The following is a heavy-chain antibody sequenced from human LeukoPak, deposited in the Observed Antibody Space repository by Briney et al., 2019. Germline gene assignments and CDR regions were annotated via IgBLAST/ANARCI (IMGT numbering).Heavy chain of an antibody. CDR2: MYYSGST. CDR3: AREYYDNTGYYYFDY. J-gene: IGHJ4*02. V-gene: IGHV4-39*01. D-gene: IGHD3-22*01. CDR1: GGAITGSSYY. Sequence: SETLSLTCTVSGGAITGSSYYWGWIRQPPGKGLDWIGSMYYSGSTYYNPSLKSRVTISADTSRNQFTLKLSSVTAADAAVYYRAREYYDNTGYYYFDYWGQGTLVAVSS.